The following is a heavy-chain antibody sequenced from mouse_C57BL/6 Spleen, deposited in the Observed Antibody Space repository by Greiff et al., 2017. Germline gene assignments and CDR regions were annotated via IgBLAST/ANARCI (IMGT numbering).Heavy chain of an antibody. CDR1: GFTFSDYG. CDR2: ISSGSSTI. V-gene: IGHV5-17*01. CDR3: ARGSTMITNYYAMDY. Sequence: DVKLVESGGGLVKPGGSLKLSCAASGFTFSDYGMHWVRQAPEKGLEWVAYISSGSSTIYYAEPVKGRFTISRDNAWNTLFLQMTSLRSEDTAMYYCARGSTMITNYYAMDYWGQGTSVTVSS. J-gene: IGHJ4*01. D-gene: IGHD2-4*01.